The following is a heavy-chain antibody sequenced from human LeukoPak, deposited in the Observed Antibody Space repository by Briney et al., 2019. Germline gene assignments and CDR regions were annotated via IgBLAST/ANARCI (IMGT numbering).Heavy chain of an antibody. Sequence: SVKVSCKASGYTFTSYYMHWVRQAPGQGLEWMGRIIPILGIANYAQKFQGRVTITADKSTSTAYMELSSLRSEDTAVYYCARGTTVTTVFGMDVWGQGTTVTVSS. V-gene: IGHV1-69*04. CDR2: IIPILGIA. CDR3: ARGTTVTTVFGMDV. CDR1: GYTFTSYY. J-gene: IGHJ6*02. D-gene: IGHD4-17*01.